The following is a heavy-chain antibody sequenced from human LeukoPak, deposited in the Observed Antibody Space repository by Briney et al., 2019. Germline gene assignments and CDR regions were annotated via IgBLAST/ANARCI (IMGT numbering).Heavy chain of an antibody. CDR1: GASINSSSYY. CDR3: ARANYYDTSGYSRGAFDI. CDR2: IYFRGST. J-gene: IGHJ3*02. D-gene: IGHD3-22*01. Sequence: SSETLSLTCTVSGASINSSSYYWGWIRQAPGKGLECIGNIYFRGSTFYNPSLKSRVTMVVDTSKNQFSLKLSSVTAADTAVYYCARANYYDTSGYSRGAFDIWGQGTMVTVSS. V-gene: IGHV4-39*07.